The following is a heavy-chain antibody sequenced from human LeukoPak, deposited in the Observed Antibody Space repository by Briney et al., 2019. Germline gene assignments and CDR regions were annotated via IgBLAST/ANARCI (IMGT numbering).Heavy chain of an antibody. V-gene: IGHV3-7*01. Sequence: GGSLRLSCAASGFTFSNYWMTWVRPAPGKGLECVANIKQDGSTKYYVDSVKGRFTISRDNAKSSLYLQMSSLRAEDTAVYYCAKTPNKGDIRPDRDYWGQGTLVTVSS. CDR1: GFTFSNYW. CDR2: IKQDGSTK. D-gene: IGHD2-15*01. J-gene: IGHJ4*02. CDR3: AKTPNKGDIRPDRDY.